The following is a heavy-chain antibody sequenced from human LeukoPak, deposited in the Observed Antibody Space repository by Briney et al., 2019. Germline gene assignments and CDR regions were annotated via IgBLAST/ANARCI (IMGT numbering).Heavy chain of an antibody. CDR2: IIPIFGTA. J-gene: IGHJ4*02. CDR3: ARASSGYSYGYSGLVDY. Sequence: ASVKVSCKASGGTFSSYAISRVRQAPGQGLEWMGGIIPIFGTANYAQKFQGRVTITADKSTSTAYMELSSLRSEDTAVYYCARASSGYSYGYSGLVDYWGQGTLVTVSS. CDR1: GGTFSSYA. D-gene: IGHD5-18*01. V-gene: IGHV1-69*06.